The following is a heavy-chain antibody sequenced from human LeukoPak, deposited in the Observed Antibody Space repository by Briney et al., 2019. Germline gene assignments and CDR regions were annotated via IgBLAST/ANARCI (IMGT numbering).Heavy chain of an antibody. CDR2: IYSGGSA. V-gene: IGHV3-66*01. D-gene: IGHD6-19*01. CDR3: ARLVTGWPNWIDP. Sequence: GGSLRLSCAVSGFTVSSNYMIWVRQAPGKGPEWVSVIYSGGSAYSADSVKDRFTMSRDTSRNTLYLQMNSLRAEDTAVYYCARLVTGWPNWIDPWGQGTLVIVSS. J-gene: IGHJ5*02. CDR1: GFTVSSNY.